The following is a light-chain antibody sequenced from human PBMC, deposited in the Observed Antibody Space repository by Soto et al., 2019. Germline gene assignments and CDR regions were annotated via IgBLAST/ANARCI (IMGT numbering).Light chain of an antibody. CDR2: GTS. CDR1: QAIRTE. CDR3: LQDYSYPRT. J-gene: IGKJ1*01. V-gene: IGKV1-6*01. Sequence: AIQMTQSPSSLSASVGDRVIITCRASQAIRTELGWYQQRPGKAPKLLIYGTSNLQSGVPSRVSGSVSGTDFTLTINGLQPEDFATYYCLQDYSYPRTFGQGTKVDVK.